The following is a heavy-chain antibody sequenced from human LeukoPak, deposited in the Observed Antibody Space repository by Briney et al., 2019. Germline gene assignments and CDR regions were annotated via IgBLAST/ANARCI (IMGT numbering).Heavy chain of an antibody. CDR2: IWFDGIRK. CDR3: ARDLEDSSPFGAFDM. Sequence: PGGSLRLSCAASGFTFSNYDMHWVRQVPGKGLEWVAAIWFDGIRKYYADSVKGRLTISRDNSKNTLYLQMSSLRAEDTAVYYCARDLEDSSPFGAFDMWGQGTMVTVSS. J-gene: IGHJ3*02. D-gene: IGHD3-22*01. V-gene: IGHV3-33*01. CDR1: GFTFSNYD.